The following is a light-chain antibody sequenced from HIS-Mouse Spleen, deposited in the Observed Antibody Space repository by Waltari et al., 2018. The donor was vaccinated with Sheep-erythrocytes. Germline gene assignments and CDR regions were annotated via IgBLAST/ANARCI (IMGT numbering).Light chain of an antibody. Sequence: QSALTQPRSVSGSPGQSVTISCTGTSSDVGGYNHVSWYQQHPGKAPNLMIYDVGKRPLGGPNRFSGSRSGTPDSLTISGVQAEDEADYYCCSYAGSYNHVFATGTKVTVL. CDR2: DVG. V-gene: IGLV2-11*01. J-gene: IGLJ1*01. CDR1: SSDVGGYNH. CDR3: CSYAGSYNHV.